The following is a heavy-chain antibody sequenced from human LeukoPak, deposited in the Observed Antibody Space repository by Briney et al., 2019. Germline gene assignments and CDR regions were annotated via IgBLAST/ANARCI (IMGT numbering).Heavy chain of an antibody. V-gene: IGHV3-73*01. Sequence: PGGSLRLSCAASGFMFSGSAMHWVRQASGKGLEWVGRIRSKVKSYATAYAVSVKGRFTISRDGSKNTAYLQMNSLKTEDTAVYYCTDLPGDWGQGTLVTVSS. CDR2: IRSKVKSYAT. J-gene: IGHJ4*02. CDR1: GFMFSGSA. CDR3: TDLPGD.